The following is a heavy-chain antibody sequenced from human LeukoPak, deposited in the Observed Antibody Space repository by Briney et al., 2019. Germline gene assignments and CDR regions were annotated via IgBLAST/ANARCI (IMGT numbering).Heavy chain of an antibody. CDR2: ISWDGGST. CDR1: GFTFDDYA. V-gene: IGHV3-43D*04. D-gene: IGHD3-22*01. Sequence: GGSLRLSCAASGFTFDDYAMHWVRQAPGKGLEWVSLISWDGGSTYYADSVKGRFAISRDNSKNSLYLQMNSLRAEDTALYYCAVDSLHDSRALSYWGQGTLVTVSS. J-gene: IGHJ4*02. CDR3: AVDSLHDSRALSY.